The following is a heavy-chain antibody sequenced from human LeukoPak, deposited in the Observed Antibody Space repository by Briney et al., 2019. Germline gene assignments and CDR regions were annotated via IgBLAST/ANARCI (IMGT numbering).Heavy chain of an antibody. CDR3: ARAQYCSGGSCYYYYYYGMDV. J-gene: IGHJ6*02. CDR1: GGSFSGYY. V-gene: IGHV4-34*01. CDR2: INHSGST. Sequence: SETLSLTCAVYGGSFSGYYWSWIRQPPGKGLEWIGEINHSGSTNYNPSLKSRVTISVDTSKNQFSLKLSSVTAADTAVYYCARAQYCSGGSCYYYYYYGMDVWAKGPRSPSP. D-gene: IGHD2-15*01.